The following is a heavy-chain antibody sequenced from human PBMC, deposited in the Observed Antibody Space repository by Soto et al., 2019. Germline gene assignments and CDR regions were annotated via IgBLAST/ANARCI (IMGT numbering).Heavy chain of an antibody. CDR2: ISSSSSYI. Sequence: GGSLRLSCAASGFTFSSYSMNWVRQAPGKGLEWVSSISSSSSYIYYADSVKGRFTISRDNAKNSLYLQMNSLRAEDTAVYYCARVAPEVQYFQHWGQGTLVTVSS. J-gene: IGHJ1*01. CDR1: GFTFSSYS. CDR3: ARVAPEVQYFQH. V-gene: IGHV3-21*01.